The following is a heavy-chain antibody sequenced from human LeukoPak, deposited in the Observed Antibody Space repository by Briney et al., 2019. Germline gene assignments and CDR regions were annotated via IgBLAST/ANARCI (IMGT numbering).Heavy chain of an antibody. V-gene: IGHV1-2*02. CDR2: IDANNGDT. CDR3: AREPSSVTLYFSDY. D-gene: IGHD4-11*01. J-gene: IGHJ4*02. Sequence: GASVKLSCKASGYTFRGNYIHWLRQAPGQGLEWMGWIDANNGDTKSAQKFQGRVTMSRDTSISTAYMHLSSLSPDAAAVYYCAREPSSVTLYFSDYWGQGTLVTVSS. CDR1: GYTFRGNY.